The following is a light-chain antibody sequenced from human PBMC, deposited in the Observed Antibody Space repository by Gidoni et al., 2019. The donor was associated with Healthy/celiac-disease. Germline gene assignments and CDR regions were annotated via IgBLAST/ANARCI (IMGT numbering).Light chain of an antibody. CDR1: QSISSY. Sequence: DIQMTQSPSSLSASVGDRVTITCRASQSISSYLNWSQQKPGKAPKLLIYAASSLQSGVPSRFSGSGSGTDFTLTISSLQPEDFATCYCQQSYSTPLTFGGGTKVEIK. CDR3: QQSYSTPLT. V-gene: IGKV1-39*01. CDR2: AAS. J-gene: IGKJ4*01.